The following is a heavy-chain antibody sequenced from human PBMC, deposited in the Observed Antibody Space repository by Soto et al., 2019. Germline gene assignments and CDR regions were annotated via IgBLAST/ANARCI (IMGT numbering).Heavy chain of an antibody. V-gene: IGHV1-18*01. CDR1: GYTFTSYG. CDR2: ISAYNGNT. D-gene: IGHD6-6*01. Sequence: GASVKVSCKASGYTFTSYGISWVRQAPGQGLEWMGWISAYNGNTNYAQKLQGRVTMTTDTSTSTAYMELRSLRSDDTAVYCCARDREPYSSSDAFDIWGQGTMVTVSS. CDR3: ARDREPYSSSDAFDI. J-gene: IGHJ3*02.